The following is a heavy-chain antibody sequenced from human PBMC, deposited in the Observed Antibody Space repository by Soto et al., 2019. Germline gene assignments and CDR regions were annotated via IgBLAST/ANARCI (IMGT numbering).Heavy chain of an antibody. J-gene: IGHJ4*02. CDR3: ANRLVYATTLYRFDF. CDR1: GFSLSTRGSG. CDR2: FYWNGDQ. V-gene: IGHV2-5*01. Sequence: SGPTLVNPTQTLTLTCSFSGFSLSTRGSGVGWILQPPGKALEWLALFYWNGDQRSSPSLKNRLTITKDTSNNQFVLTMTNMEPVETGTYYCANRLVYATTLYRFDFSGEGSL. D-gene: IGHD2-8*01.